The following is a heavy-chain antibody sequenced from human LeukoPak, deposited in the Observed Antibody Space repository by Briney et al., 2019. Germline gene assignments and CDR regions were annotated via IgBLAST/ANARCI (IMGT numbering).Heavy chain of an antibody. CDR3: ARDLRIAAAATKGGSNYYYYYGMDV. Sequence: PGGSLRLSCAASGFTFSTYWMSWVRQAPGKGLEWVANIKKDGSEKNYVDSVKGRFTISRDNAKKSLYLQVNSLRAEDTAVYYCARDLRIAAAATKGGSNYYYYYGMDVWGQGTTVTVSS. J-gene: IGHJ6*02. CDR1: GFTFSTYW. V-gene: IGHV3-7*01. CDR2: IKKDGSEK. D-gene: IGHD6-13*01.